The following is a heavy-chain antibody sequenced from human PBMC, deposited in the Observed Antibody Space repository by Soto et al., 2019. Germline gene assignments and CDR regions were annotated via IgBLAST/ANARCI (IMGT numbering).Heavy chain of an antibody. J-gene: IGHJ4*01. V-gene: IGHV4-61*01. Sequence: QVQLQESGPGLVKPSETLSLTCSVSGGSVTSGSYYWSLIRQPLGKGLEWIGYIYSSGGTSYNPSLKSRVTISVDTSKNQFSLKLTSVTAADTAVYYCARDGDGYNNWGHGTLVTVSS. D-gene: IGHD5-12*01. CDR3: ARDGDGYNN. CDR1: GGSVTSGSYY. CDR2: IYSSGGT.